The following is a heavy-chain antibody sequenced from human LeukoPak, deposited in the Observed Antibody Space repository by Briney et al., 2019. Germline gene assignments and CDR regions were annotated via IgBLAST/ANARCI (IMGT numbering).Heavy chain of an antibody. CDR2: NNGDGSTT. J-gene: IGHJ5*02. CDR3: ARDPRNVGLAP. V-gene: IGHV3-74*01. Sequence: GGTLRLSCVASGFILSGYWMYWVRQAPGKGLMYISRNNGDGSTTNYADVVKGRFTMSRDNVKNTLYLQMNSLRVEDTAVYYCARDPRNVGLAPWGQGTLVTVSS. D-gene: IGHD2-15*01. CDR1: GFILSGYW.